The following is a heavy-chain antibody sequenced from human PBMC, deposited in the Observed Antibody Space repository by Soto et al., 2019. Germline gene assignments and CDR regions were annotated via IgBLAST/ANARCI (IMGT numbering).Heavy chain of an antibody. CDR1: GGSISSSSYY. D-gene: IGHD3-22*01. J-gene: IGHJ4*02. CDR2: IYYSGST. Sequence: TLSLTCTVSGGSISSSSYYWGWIRQPPGKGLEWIGSIYYSGSTYYNPSLKSRVTISVDTSKNQFSLKLSSVTAADTAVYYCATEPDYYDSSGYYGIDYWGQGTLVTVSS. V-gene: IGHV4-39*01. CDR3: ATEPDYYDSSGYYGIDY.